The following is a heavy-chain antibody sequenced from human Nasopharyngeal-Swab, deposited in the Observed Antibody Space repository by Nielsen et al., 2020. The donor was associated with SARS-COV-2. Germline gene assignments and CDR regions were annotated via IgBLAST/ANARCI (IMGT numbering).Heavy chain of an antibody. V-gene: IGHV3-30-3*01. CDR3: ARDPTYGSGREAFDP. CDR1: GFTFSSYA. J-gene: IGHJ5*02. Sequence: GESLKIFCAASGFTFSSYAMHWVRQAPGKGLEWVAVISYDGSNKYYADSVKGRFTISRDNSKNTLYLQMNSLRAEDTAVYYCARDPTYGSGREAFDPWGQGTLVTVSS. D-gene: IGHD3-10*01. CDR2: ISYDGSNK.